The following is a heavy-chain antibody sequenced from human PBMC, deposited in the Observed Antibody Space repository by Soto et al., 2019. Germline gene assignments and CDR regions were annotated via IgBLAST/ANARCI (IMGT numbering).Heavy chain of an antibody. J-gene: IGHJ4*02. V-gene: IGHV4-30-4*01. CDR2: IYYSGST. CDR3: AVDIVATIGYSFDY. Sequence: QVQLQESGPGLVKPSQTLSLTCTVSGGSISSGDYYWSWIRQPPGKGLEWIGYIYYSGSTYYNPSLKSRVTISVDPTKNQFSLKLSSVTAADTAVYYCAVDIVATIGYSFDYWGQGTLVTVSS. D-gene: IGHD5-12*01. CDR1: GGSISSGDYY.